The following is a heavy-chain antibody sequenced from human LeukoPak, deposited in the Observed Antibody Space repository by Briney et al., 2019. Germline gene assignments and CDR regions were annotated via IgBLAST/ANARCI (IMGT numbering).Heavy chain of an antibody. D-gene: IGHD3-22*01. J-gene: IGHJ4*02. CDR1: GFTFSSYA. CDR3: AREEPGGPYYYDSSGYPDY. CDR2: IAYDGSNK. V-gene: IGHV3-30-3*01. Sequence: GGSLRLSCAASGFTFSSYAMHWVRQAPGKGLEWVAVIAYDGSNKYYADSVKGRFSISRDNSKNTVYLQMNSVRADDTAVYYCAREEPGGPYYYDSSGYPDYWGQGTLVTVSS.